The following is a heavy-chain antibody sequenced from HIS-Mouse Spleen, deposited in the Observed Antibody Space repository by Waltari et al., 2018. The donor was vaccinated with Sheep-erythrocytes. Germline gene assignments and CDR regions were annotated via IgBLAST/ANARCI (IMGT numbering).Heavy chain of an antibody. CDR1: GGSISSSSYY. V-gene: IGHV4-39*07. J-gene: IGHJ4*02. CDR2: IYYSGGT. D-gene: IGHD6-6*01. Sequence: QLQLQESGPGLVKPSDTLSLTCTVSGGSISSSSYYWGWIRQPPGKGLEWIGSIYYSGGTYYNPSLRSRVTISGDTSKNQFSLKLSSVTAADTAVYYCARVSVAARFDYWGQGTLVTVSS. CDR3: ARVSVAARFDY.